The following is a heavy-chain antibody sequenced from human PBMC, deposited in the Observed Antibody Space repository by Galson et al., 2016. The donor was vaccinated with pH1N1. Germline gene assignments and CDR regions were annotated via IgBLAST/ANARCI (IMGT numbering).Heavy chain of an antibody. V-gene: IGHV1-18*01. D-gene: IGHD1-26*01. Sequence: SVKVSCKASGYTFTSYGINWVRQAPGQGLEWMGWISAYNGNTNYAQKLQGRVTMTTDTSTSTAYLKLRSLRSDDTAVYYCARVVEWELGHWFDPWGQGTLVTVSS. CDR2: ISAYNGNT. CDR3: ARVVEWELGHWFDP. J-gene: IGHJ5*02. CDR1: GYTFTSYG.